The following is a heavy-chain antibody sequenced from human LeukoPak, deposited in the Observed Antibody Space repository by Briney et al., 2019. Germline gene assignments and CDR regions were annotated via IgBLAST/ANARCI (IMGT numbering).Heavy chain of an antibody. Sequence: GGSLRLSCAASGFTFSSYWTHWVRQAPGKGQVWVSRINSDGSSTSYADSVKGRFTISRDNAKNTLYLQMNSLRAEDTAVYYCHILRYFDWLLGPARWGQGTLVTVSS. CDR3: HILRYFDWLLGPAR. V-gene: IGHV3-74*01. D-gene: IGHD3-9*01. CDR1: GFTFSSYW. J-gene: IGHJ4*02. CDR2: INSDGSST.